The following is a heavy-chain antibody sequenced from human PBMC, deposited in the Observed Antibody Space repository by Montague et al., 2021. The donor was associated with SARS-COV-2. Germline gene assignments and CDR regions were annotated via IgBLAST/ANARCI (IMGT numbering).Heavy chain of an antibody. CDR2: IYYSGST. CDR1: GGSISSSSYY. V-gene: IGHV4-39*07. D-gene: IGHD6-13*01. CDR3: ARVGRQQLVRLSGMDV. J-gene: IGHJ6*02. Sequence: SETLSLTCTVSGGSISSSSYYWGWIRQPPGKGLEWIGSIYYSGSTYYNPSLKSRVTISVETSTNQCSLKLSSVTATDTAVYYCARVGRQQLVRLSGMDVGGQGTWVPVPS.